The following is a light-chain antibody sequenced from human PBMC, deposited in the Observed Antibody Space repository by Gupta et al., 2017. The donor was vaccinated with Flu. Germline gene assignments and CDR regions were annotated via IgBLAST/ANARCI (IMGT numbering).Light chain of an antibody. CDR1: QSVSNN. CDR2: GVS. V-gene: IGKV3-15*01. Sequence: EVVMTQSPATLSVSPGERATLSCRASQSVSNNLAWYQQKPGQAPRVLMYGVSTRATGIPARFSGSGYGTEFTLTIRSRQSEDFAVYYCRQDNNWPPYTFRYGTKLEI. CDR3: RQDNNWPPYT. J-gene: IGKJ2*01.